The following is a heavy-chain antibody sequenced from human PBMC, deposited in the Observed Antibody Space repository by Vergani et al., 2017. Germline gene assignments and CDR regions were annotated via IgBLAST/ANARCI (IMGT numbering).Heavy chain of an antibody. D-gene: IGHD4-17*01. Sequence: QVQLVQSGAEVKKPGASVKVSCKASGYTFTSYYMHWVRQAPGQGLEWMGIINPSGGSTSYAQKFQGRVTMTRDTSTSTVYMELSSLRSEDTAVYYCAREGYGDYVKWDYYYGMDVWGQGTTVTVSS. CDR3: AREGYGDYVKWDYYYGMDV. CDR2: INPSGGST. J-gene: IGHJ6*02. V-gene: IGHV1-46*01. CDR1: GYTFTSYY.